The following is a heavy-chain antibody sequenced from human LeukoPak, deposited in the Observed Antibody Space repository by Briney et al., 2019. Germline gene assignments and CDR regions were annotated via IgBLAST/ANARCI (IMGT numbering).Heavy chain of an antibody. V-gene: IGHV1-8*01. CDR3: ARGVYGVIAY. CDR1: GYTFTSYD. CDR2: RYPNSGNP. D-gene: IGHD3-10*01. J-gene: IGHJ4*02. Sequence: ASVMVSCTASGYTFTSYDINWVRQATGQGLEWMGWRYPNSGNPRHAQKLHGRVTMTKHTSISTDYMELSSLRSEDTAVYYCARGVYGVIAYWGQGTLVTVSS.